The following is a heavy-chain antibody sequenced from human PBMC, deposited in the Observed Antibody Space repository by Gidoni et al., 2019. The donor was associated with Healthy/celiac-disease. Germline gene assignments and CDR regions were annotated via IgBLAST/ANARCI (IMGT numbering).Heavy chain of an antibody. V-gene: IGHV4-34*01. CDR2: INHSGST. CDR1: GGSFSGYY. Sequence: QVQLQQWGAGLLKPSETLSLTCAVYGGSFSGYYWSWSRQPPGKGLEWIGEINHSGSTNYNPSLKSRVTISVDTSKNQFSLKLSSVTAADTAVYYCARLYGGNSDYWGQGTLVTVSS. D-gene: IGHD4-17*01. J-gene: IGHJ4*02. CDR3: ARLYGGNSDY.